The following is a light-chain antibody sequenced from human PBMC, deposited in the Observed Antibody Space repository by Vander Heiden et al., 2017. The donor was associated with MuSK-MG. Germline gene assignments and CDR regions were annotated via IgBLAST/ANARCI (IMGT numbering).Light chain of an antibody. Sequence: EIVLTQSPGTLSLSPGERATLSCRASQSVSSSYLAWYQQKPGQAPRLRIYGASSRATGIPDRFSGSGSGTDFTLTISRLEPEDFAVYYCQQDGSSPLTFGGGTKVEIK. CDR1: QSVSSSY. V-gene: IGKV3-20*01. CDR2: GAS. CDR3: QQDGSSPLT. J-gene: IGKJ4*01.